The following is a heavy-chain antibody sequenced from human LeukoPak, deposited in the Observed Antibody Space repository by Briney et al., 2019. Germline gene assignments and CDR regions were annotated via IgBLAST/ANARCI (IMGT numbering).Heavy chain of an antibody. V-gene: IGHV5-51*01. Sequence: GESLKISCKGSGYSFTSYWIGWVRQMPGKGLEWMGIIYPGDSDTRYGPSFQGQVTISADKSISTAYLQWSSLKASDTAMYYCARRFKNCSSTSCYFWFDPWGQGTLVTVSS. D-gene: IGHD2-2*01. CDR1: GYSFTSYW. J-gene: IGHJ5*02. CDR2: IYPGDSDT. CDR3: ARRFKNCSSTSCYFWFDP.